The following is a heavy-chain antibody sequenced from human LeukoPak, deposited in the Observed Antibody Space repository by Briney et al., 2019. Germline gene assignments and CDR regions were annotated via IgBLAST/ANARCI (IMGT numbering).Heavy chain of an antibody. Sequence: GGSLRLSCAASGFTFSSYWMHWVRQAPGKGLVWVSRINSDGSSTSYADSVKGRFTISRDNAKNSLYLQMNSLRAEDTALYYCAKDIGSEPRHAFDIWGQGTMVTVSS. CDR1: GFTFSSYW. J-gene: IGHJ3*02. V-gene: IGHV3-74*01. CDR2: INSDGSST. D-gene: IGHD1-14*01. CDR3: AKDIGSEPRHAFDI.